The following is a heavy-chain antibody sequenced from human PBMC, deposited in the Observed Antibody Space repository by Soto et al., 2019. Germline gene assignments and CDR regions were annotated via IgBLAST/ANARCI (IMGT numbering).Heavy chain of an antibody. CDR3: ARDRSGDYGSDY. V-gene: IGHV4-31*03. D-gene: IGHD4-17*01. Sequence: QVQLQESGPGLVKPSQTLSLTCTVSGGSISSGGYYWSWIRQHPGKGLEWIGYIYYSGSTYYNPSLKSRVTVSVDTSKNQFALKLSSVTAADTAVYYCARDRSGDYGSDYWGQGTLVTVSS. CDR1: GGSISSGGYY. J-gene: IGHJ4*02. CDR2: IYYSGST.